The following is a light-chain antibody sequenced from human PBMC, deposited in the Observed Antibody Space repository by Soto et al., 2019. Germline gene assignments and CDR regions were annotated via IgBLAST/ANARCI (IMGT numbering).Light chain of an antibody. CDR3: CSHAGGGTLV. CDR1: STNIGAGYG. V-gene: IGLV1-40*01. J-gene: IGLJ3*02. CDR2: GNT. Sequence: QAVVTQPPSVSGAPGQRVSISCTGSSTNIGAGYGVHWYQQRPGTAPKLLIVGNTIRPSGVPDRFSASTSGTSASLAITGLQAEDEADYYCCSHAGGGTLVFGGGTKLTVL.